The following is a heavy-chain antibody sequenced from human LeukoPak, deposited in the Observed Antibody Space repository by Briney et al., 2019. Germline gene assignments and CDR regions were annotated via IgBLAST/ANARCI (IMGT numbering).Heavy chain of an antibody. CDR2: IYSGGST. Sequence: GGSLRLSCAASGFTFDTYAMSWVRQAPGKGLEWVSVIYSGGSTYYADSVMGRFTISRDNSKNTLYLQMNSLRAEDTAVYYCARDGEGLLFWGQGTLVTVSS. CDR1: GFTFDTYA. V-gene: IGHV3-53*01. J-gene: IGHJ4*02. D-gene: IGHD2-15*01. CDR3: ARDGEGLLF.